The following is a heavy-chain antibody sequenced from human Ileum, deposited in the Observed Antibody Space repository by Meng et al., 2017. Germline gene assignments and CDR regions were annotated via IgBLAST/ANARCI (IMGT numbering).Heavy chain of an antibody. J-gene: IGHJ4*02. CDR1: GGSVSSASYY. CDR3: ARFYGSGTFEVHDY. Sequence: QGAGQGLVGPSEPLSLTCNVSGGSVSSASYYWSWIRQPPGKGLEWIGLIHYSGSRNYNPSLKSRVTMSVDTSKNQVSLRLTSVTAADTAVYYCARFYGSGTFEVHDYWGQGTLVTVSS. D-gene: IGHD3-10*01. CDR2: IHYSGSR. V-gene: IGHV4-61*01.